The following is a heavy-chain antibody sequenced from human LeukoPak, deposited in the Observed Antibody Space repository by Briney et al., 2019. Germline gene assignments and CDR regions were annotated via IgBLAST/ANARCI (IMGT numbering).Heavy chain of an antibody. V-gene: IGHV2-70*11. D-gene: IGHD6-19*01. CDR2: IDWDDK. J-gene: IGHJ5*02. Sequence: ESGPTLVNPTQTLTLTCTFSGFSLSTSGMCVSWIRQPPGKALEWLARIDWDDKYYSTSLKTRLTISKDTSKNQVVLTMTNMDPVDTATYYCAWIRIAVAGIDPWGQGTLVTVSS. CDR3: AWIRIAVAGIDP. CDR1: GFSLSTSGMC.